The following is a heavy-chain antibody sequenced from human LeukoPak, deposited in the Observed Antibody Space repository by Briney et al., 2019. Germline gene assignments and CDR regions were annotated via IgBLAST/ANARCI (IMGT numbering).Heavy chain of an antibody. Sequence: GRSLRLSCAASGFTFDDYAMHWVRQAPGKGLEWVANIKQDGSEKYYVDSVKGRFTISRDNAKNSLYLQMNSLRAEDTAVYYCARSGGALDYWGQGTLVTVSS. D-gene: IGHD3-16*01. CDR1: GFTFDDYA. V-gene: IGHV3-7*01. CDR3: ARSGGALDY. J-gene: IGHJ4*02. CDR2: IKQDGSEK.